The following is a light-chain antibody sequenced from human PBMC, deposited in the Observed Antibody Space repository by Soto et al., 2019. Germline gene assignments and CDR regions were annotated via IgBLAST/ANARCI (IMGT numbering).Light chain of an antibody. CDR1: QSVSSY. CDR3: QQYSNWPPLYT. Sequence: EIVMTQSPATLSVSPGERATLSCRASQSVSSYLAWYQQKPGLPPRLLIYDASTRATGIPDRFSGSGSGTDFTLPISCLQSADFAVYYCQQYSNWPPLYTFGRGTKLEIK. V-gene: IGKV3-15*01. CDR2: DAS. J-gene: IGKJ2*01.